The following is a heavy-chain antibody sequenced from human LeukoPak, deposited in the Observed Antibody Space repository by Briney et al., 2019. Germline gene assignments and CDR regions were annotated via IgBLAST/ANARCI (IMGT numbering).Heavy chain of an antibody. Sequence: GASVKVSFKASGGTFSSYAISWVRQAPGQGLEWMGRIIPILGIANYAQKFQGRVTITADKSTSTAYMELSSLRSEDTAVYYCAGEEGIAAAAAIYYYGMDVWGQGTTVTVSS. D-gene: IGHD6-13*01. V-gene: IGHV1-69*04. J-gene: IGHJ6*02. CDR3: AGEEGIAAAAAIYYYGMDV. CDR2: IIPILGIA. CDR1: GGTFSSYA.